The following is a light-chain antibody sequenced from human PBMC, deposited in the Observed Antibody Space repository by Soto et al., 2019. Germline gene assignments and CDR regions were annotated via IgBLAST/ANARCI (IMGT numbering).Light chain of an antibody. J-gene: IGLJ2*01. Sequence: QYALAQPASVSGSPGQSITISCSGTSSDIGSYDFVSWFQQHPGKAPKLIIYDVSKWPSGLSRRFSGSKSGNTASLTIAGLQAMDEADYYCCSYAGSGTFVFGGGTKLTVL. CDR1: SSDIGSYDF. V-gene: IGLV2-23*02. CDR2: DVS. CDR3: CSYAGSGTFV.